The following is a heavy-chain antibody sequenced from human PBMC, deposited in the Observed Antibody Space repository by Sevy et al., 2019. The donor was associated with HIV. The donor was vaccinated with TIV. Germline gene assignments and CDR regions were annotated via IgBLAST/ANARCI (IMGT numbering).Heavy chain of an antibody. CDR3: AKVYQVLGSHYSHYYGMDV. J-gene: IGHJ6*02. D-gene: IGHD2-2*01. V-gene: IGHV3-23*01. CDR2: ISDSGVIT. CDR1: GFTFRNYA. Sequence: GGSLRLSCAASGFTFRNYAMTWVRQAPGKGLEWVSTISDSGVITYYADFVQGRFTFSRDNSRNTVSLLMNSLRAEDTAVYYCAKVYQVLGSHYSHYYGMDVWGQGTTVTVSS.